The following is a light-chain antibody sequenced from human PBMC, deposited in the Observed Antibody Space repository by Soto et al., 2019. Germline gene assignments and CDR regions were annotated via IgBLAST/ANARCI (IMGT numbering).Light chain of an antibody. Sequence: QSALTQPASVSGSPGQSITISCTGTSSDVGGYNYVSWYQQHSGKAPKLMIYGVSNRPSGVSNRFSGSKSGNTASLTISGLQAEDEADYYCSSYTSSSTLFGGGTKLTVL. CDR2: GVS. CDR1: SSDVGGYNY. J-gene: IGLJ2*01. CDR3: SSYTSSSTL. V-gene: IGLV2-14*01.